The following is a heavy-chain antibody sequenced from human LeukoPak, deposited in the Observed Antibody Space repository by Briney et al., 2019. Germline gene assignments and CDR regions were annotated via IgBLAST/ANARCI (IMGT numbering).Heavy chain of an antibody. D-gene: IGHD1-1*01. CDR2: INHSGST. J-gene: IGHJ4*02. CDR1: GGSFSGYY. Sequence: SETLSLTCAVYGGSFSGYYWSWTRQPPGKGLEWIGEINHSGSTNYNPSLKSRVTISVDTSKNQFSLKLSSVTAADTAVYYCARGWRVRRYYFDYWGQGTLVTVSS. CDR3: ARGWRVRRYYFDY. V-gene: IGHV4-34*01.